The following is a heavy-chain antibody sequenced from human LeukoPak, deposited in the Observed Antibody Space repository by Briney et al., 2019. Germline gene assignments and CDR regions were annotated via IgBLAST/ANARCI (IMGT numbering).Heavy chain of an antibody. CDR1: GFTFKSYA. Sequence: GGSLKLSCAASGFTFKSYAMSWVRQAPGKGLEWVSGISGSGDGTYYADSVKGRFTISRDNSKNTLYLQMNSLRAEDTALYYCAKGHLAVASWGQGSLVTVSS. V-gene: IGHV3-23*01. CDR2: ISGSGDGT. D-gene: IGHD6-19*01. J-gene: IGHJ5*02. CDR3: AKGHLAVAS.